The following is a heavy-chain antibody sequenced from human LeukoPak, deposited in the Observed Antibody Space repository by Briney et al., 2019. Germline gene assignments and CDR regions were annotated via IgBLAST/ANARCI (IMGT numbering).Heavy chain of an antibody. CDR3: TAGSTSGIFGY. CDR1: GLTFSDSA. Sequence: GGSLRLSCAASGLTFSDSAIHWVRQASGKGLEWAGRIREKANNYATAYAASVKGRFTISRDDSKNTAYLQMNSLKTEDTAMYYCTAGSTSGIFGYWGQGTLVTVSS. V-gene: IGHV3-73*01. J-gene: IGHJ4*02. CDR2: IREKANNYAT. D-gene: IGHD2-2*01.